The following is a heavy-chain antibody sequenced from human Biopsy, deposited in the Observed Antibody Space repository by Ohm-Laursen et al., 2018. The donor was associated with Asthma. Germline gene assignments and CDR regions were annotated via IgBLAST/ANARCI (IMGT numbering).Heavy chain of an antibody. CDR1: GFVFSQCG. J-gene: IGHJ3*02. Sequence: SLRLSCSASGFVFSQCGMHWVRQGPGKGLEWVALVPPDGHNKYYEDSVKGRFTISRDNSRNRLYLQINRLTVEDSAVYFCARQSGQDYGDSSGFDIWGQGTKVAVSS. V-gene: IGHV3-30*03. CDR3: ARQSGQDYGDSSGFDI. CDR2: VPPDGHNK. D-gene: IGHD3-22*01.